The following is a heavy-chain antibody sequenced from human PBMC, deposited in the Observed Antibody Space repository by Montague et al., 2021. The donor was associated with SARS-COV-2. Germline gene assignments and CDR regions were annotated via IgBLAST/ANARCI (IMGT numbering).Heavy chain of an antibody. D-gene: IGHD3-16*01. J-gene: IGHJ4*02. V-gene: IGHV3-23*01. CDR3: AKRGEFDF. CDR2: IICSGRNT. Sequence: SLRLSCAASVFTFTISAMSLVRQAPGKGLEWVATIICSGRNTFYGYSVKGRLTISRDNSKNMVFLQMNSLRAEATAIYYCAKRGEFDFWGRGTLVTVSS. CDR1: VFTFTISA.